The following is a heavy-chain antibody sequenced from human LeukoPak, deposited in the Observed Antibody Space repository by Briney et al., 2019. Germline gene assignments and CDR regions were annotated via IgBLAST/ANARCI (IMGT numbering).Heavy chain of an antibody. CDR2: IYTCGST. CDR1: GGSISSYY. Sequence: SETLSLTCTVSGGSISSYYWSWIRQPAGKGLEWIGRIYTCGSTNYNPSLKSRVTMSVDTSKNQFSLKLSSVTAADTAVYYCARGNHPGYCSSTSCQSYYYYMDVWGKGTTVTVSS. CDR3: ARGNHPGYCSSTSCQSYYYYMDV. J-gene: IGHJ6*03. D-gene: IGHD2-2*03. V-gene: IGHV4-4*07.